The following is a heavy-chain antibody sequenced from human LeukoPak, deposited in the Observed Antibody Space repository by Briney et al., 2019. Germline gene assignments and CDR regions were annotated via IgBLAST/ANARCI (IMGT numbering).Heavy chain of an antibody. CDR2: ISWDGGTT. D-gene: IGHD6-19*01. V-gene: IGHV3-43*01. CDR1: GFTFDDYT. J-gene: IGHJ4*02. CDR3: AKEGIEVAAFDY. Sequence: GGSLRLSCAASGFTFDDYTIHWVRQAPGKGLEWVSLISWDGGTTYYADSAKGRFTISRDNSKNSLYLQMNSLRTEDTALYYCAKEGIEVAAFDYWGQGTLVTVSS.